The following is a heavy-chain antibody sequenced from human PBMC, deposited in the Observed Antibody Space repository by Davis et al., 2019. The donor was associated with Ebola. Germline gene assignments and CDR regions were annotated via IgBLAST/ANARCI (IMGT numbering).Heavy chain of an antibody. D-gene: IGHD3-22*01. Sequence: SETLSLTCTVSAGSISSSIYYWGWIRQPPGTGLEWIGAIYYSGSTYYNPSLKSRVTISVDTSKNQLSLKLSSVTAADTAMYYCASQYYYDSSGYYYGRFDPWGQGTLVTVSS. CDR1: AGSISSSIYY. CDR2: IYYSGST. V-gene: IGHV4-39*01. CDR3: ASQYYYDSSGYYYGRFDP. J-gene: IGHJ5*02.